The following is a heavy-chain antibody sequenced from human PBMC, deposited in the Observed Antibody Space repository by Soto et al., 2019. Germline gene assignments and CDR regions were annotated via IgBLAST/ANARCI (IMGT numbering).Heavy chain of an antibody. J-gene: IGHJ6*03. V-gene: IGHV2-5*02. D-gene: IGHD2-2*01. Sequence: SGPTLVNPTQTLTLTCTFSGFSLSTSGVGVSWIRQPPGKALEWLALIYWDDDKRYSPSLKSRLTITKDTSKNQVVLTMTNMDPVDTATYYCAHYIVVVPYYYYYMDVWGKGTTVTVSS. CDR1: GFSLSTSGVG. CDR2: IYWDDDK. CDR3: AHYIVVVPYYYYYMDV.